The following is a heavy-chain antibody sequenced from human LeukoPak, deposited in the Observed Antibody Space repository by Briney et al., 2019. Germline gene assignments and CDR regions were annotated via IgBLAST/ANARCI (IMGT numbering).Heavy chain of an antibody. CDR2: ISYDGSNK. J-gene: IGHJ6*02. CDR1: GFTFSSYG. V-gene: IGHV3-30*18. D-gene: IGHD6-13*01. CDR3: AKGLGVYSSRPYYYYGMDV. Sequence: QSGGSLRLSCAASGFTFSSYGMHWVRQAPGKGLEWVAVISYDGSNKYYADSVKGRFTISRDNSKNTVYLQMNSLRAEDTAVYYCAKGLGVYSSRPYYYYGMDVWGQGTTVTVSS.